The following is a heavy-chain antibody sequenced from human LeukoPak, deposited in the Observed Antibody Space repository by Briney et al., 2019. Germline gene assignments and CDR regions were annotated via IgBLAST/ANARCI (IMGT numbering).Heavy chain of an antibody. D-gene: IGHD3-3*01. CDR3: ARGGDFWSGYPDYYFDY. J-gene: IGHJ4*02. CDR1: GGSISSYY. CDR2: IYYSGST. V-gene: IGHV4-59*01. Sequence: SETLSLTCTVSGGSISSYYWSWIRQPPGKGLEWIGYIYYSGSTNYNPSLKSRVTISVGTSKNQFSLKLSSVTAADTAVYYCARGGDFWSGYPDYYFDYWGQGTLVTVSS.